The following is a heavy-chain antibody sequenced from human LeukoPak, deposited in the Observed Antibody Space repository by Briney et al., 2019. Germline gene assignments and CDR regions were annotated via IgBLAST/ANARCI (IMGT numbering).Heavy chain of an antibody. CDR1: GGSISSSSYY. J-gene: IGHJ1*01. CDR3: ARDYYDSSGYLGSYFYFQH. D-gene: IGHD3-22*01. CDR2: IYYSGST. V-gene: IGHV4-39*07. Sequence: SETLSLTCTVSGGSISSSSYYWGWIRQPPGKGLEWIGTIYYSGSTYYNPSLKSRVTISVDTSKNQFSLKLSSVTAADTAVYYCARDYYDSSGYLGSYFYFQHWGQGTLVTVSS.